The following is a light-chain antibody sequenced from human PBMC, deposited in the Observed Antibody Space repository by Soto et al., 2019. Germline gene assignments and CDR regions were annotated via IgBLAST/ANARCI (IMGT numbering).Light chain of an antibody. J-gene: IGKJ1*01. V-gene: IGKV3-20*01. Sequence: IVLTPSPGTLSLSHGKRATLSCRASQSISSSYLAWYQQRPGQAPRLLIYGASSRATGIPDRFSGSGSGTEFTLTISRLEPEDFAVYYCQQYGSSSWTFCQGTKVDIK. CDR2: GAS. CDR1: QSISSSY. CDR3: QQYGSSSWT.